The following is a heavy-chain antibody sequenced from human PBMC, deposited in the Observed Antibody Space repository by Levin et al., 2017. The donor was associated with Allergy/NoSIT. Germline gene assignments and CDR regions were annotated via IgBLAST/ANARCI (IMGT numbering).Heavy chain of an antibody. CDR1: GGSFSGYY. V-gene: IGHV4-34*01. J-gene: IGHJ3*02. CDR2: INHSGST. CDR3: ARGPRRQSYDFRVRKCAFDI. Sequence: SQTLSLTCAVYGGSFSGYYWSWIRQPPGKGLEWIGEINHSGSTNYNPSLKSRVTISVDTSKNQFSLKLSSVTAADTAVYYCARGPRRQSYDFRVRKCAFDIWGQGTMVTVSS. D-gene: IGHD3-3*01.